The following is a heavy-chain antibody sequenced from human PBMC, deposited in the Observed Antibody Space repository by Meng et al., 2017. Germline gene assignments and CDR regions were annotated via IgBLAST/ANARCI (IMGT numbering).Heavy chain of an antibody. CDR3: ARDSCTGGICYRGSFDY. CDR1: GYTFTSSA. J-gene: IGHJ4*02. V-gene: IGHV1-3*01. Sequence: QVQLVQSGGEVKEPGASVKVSCKASGYTFTSSAMHWVRQATGQSLEWMGWLNAGNGDTKYSQKFQGRVTITRDSSASTAYMELSSLRSEDTAVYYCARDSCTGGICYRGSFDYWAQGTLVTVSS. D-gene: IGHD2-15*01. CDR2: LNAGNGDT.